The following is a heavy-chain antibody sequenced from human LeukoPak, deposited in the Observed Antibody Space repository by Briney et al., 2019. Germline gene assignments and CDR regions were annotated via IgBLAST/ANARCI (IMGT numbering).Heavy chain of an antibody. CDR3: ARGSDYGGNSDY. J-gene: IGHJ4*02. V-gene: IGHV1-69*05. D-gene: IGHD4-23*01. CDR2: IIPIFGTA. CDR1: GGTFSSYA. Sequence: ASVKVSCKASGGTFSSYAISWVRQAPGQGLEWMGGIIPIFGTANYAQKFQGRVTMTRNTSISTAYMELSSLRSEDTAVYYCARGSDYGGNSDYWGQGTLVTVSS.